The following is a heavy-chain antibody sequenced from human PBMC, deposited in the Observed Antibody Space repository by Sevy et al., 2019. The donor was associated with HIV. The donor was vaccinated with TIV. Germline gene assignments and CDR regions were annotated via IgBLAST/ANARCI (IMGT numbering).Heavy chain of an antibody. CDR2: INHSGST. Sequence: SETLSLTCAVYGGSFSGYYWSWIRQPPGKGLEWIGEINHSGSTNYNPSLKNRVTISVDTSTNKFSLKLSTVTAADTAGNYCARESRGYSYGYLARWFDPWGQGTLVTVSS. CDR3: ARESRGYSYGYLARWFDP. J-gene: IGHJ5*02. D-gene: IGHD5-18*01. CDR1: GGSFSGYY. V-gene: IGHV4-34*01.